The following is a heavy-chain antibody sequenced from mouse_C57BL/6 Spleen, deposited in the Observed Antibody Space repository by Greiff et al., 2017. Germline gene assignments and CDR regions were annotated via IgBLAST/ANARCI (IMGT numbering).Heavy chain of an antibody. J-gene: IGHJ1*03. Sequence: EVKLVESGEGLVKPGGSLKLSCAASGFTFSSYAMSWVRQTPEKRLEWVAYISSGGDYIYYADTVKGRFTISRDNARNTLYLQMSSLKSEDTAMYYCTRGGTAHWYFDVWGTGTTVTVSS. CDR1: GFTFSSYA. D-gene: IGHD3-3*01. V-gene: IGHV5S21*01. CDR2: ISSGGDYI. CDR3: TRGGTAHWYFDV.